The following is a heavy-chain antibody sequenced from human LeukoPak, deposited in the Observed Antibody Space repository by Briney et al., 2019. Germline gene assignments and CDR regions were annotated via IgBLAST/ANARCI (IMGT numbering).Heavy chain of an antibody. D-gene: IGHD3-22*01. J-gene: IGHJ1*01. V-gene: IGHV3-74*01. CDR1: GFTFSTYW. CDR2: IKSDGGS. Sequence: GGSLRLSCAASGFTFSTYWMHWVRQAPGKGLVWVSRIKSDGGSNYADSVKGRFAISRDNAKKTVSLQMNSLRPEDTGAYYCARAPSEIGGYYPEYFRHWGQGTLVTVSS. CDR3: ARAPSEIGGYYPEYFRH.